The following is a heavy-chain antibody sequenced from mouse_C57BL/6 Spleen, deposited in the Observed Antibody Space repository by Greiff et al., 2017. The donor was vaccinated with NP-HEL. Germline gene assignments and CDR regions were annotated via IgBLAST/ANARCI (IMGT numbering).Heavy chain of an antibody. J-gene: IGHJ2*01. V-gene: IGHV1-80*01. Sequence: QVQLQQSGAELVKPGASVKISCKASGYAFSSYWMNWVKQRPGKGLEWIGQIYPGDGDTNYNGKFKGKATLTADKSSSTAYMQLSSLTSEDSAVYFCARMKDWDGVFDYWGQGTTLTVSS. CDR3: ARMKDWDGVFDY. D-gene: IGHD4-1*01. CDR1: GYAFSSYW. CDR2: IYPGDGDT.